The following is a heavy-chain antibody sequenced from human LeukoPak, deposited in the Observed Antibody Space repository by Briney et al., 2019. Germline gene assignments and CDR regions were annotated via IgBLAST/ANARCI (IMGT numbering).Heavy chain of an antibody. D-gene: IGHD3-22*01. Sequence: PSQTLSLTCTVSGGSISSGGYYWSWIRQHPGKGLEWIGYIYYSGSTYYTPSLKSRVTISVDTSKNQFSLKLSSVTAADTAVYYCAGSSYYYDSAGYYFEYWGQGTLVTVSS. CDR1: GGSISSGGYY. CDR2: IYYSGST. CDR3: AGSSYYYDSAGYYFEY. J-gene: IGHJ4*02. V-gene: IGHV4-31*03.